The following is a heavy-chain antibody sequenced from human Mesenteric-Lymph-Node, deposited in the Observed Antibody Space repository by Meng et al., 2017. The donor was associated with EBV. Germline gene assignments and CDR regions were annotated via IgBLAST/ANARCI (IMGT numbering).Heavy chain of an antibody. V-gene: IGHV4-34*01. Sequence: QVQLHQGSGELLKPSDTLALTCAVYGGSFSCYHWSWIRQPPGKWLEWIGEINHTGSTNYNPSLKSRVTISVDTSKNQFSLKVSSVTAADTAVYYCARGRIFGVVIDWGQGTLVTVSS. J-gene: IGHJ4*02. CDR1: GGSFSCYH. CDR3: ARGRIFGVVID. CDR2: INHTGST. D-gene: IGHD3-3*01.